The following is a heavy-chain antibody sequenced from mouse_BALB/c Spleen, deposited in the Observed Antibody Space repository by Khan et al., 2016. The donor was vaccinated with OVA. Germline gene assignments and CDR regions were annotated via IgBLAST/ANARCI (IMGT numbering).Heavy chain of an antibody. CDR1: GYTFTSYT. V-gene: IGHV1-4*01. J-gene: IGHJ3*01. CDR2: INPSSGYT. Sequence: QMQLEESGAELARPGASVKMSCKASGYTFTSYTIHWIKQRPGQGLEWIGYINPSSGYTNYNQKFKDQATLPADKSSTTAYMQLSSLTSDDSADYYCTMYGAYYRNDGCFAYWGQGTLVTVSA. CDR3: TMYGAYYRNDGCFAY. D-gene: IGHD2-14*01.